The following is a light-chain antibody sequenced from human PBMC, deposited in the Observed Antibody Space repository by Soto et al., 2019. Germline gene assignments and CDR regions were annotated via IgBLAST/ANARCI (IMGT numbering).Light chain of an antibody. V-gene: IGKV3-20*01. CDR3: QHYGFSQWT. CDR2: GVY. J-gene: IGKJ1*01. Sequence: IVLTQSPGTLSLSPGERATLSCRASQTGSHSYLAWYQQKSGQAPRLLIYGVYSRATGIPARFSGSGSGTEFTLTITRLEPEDSAVYFCQHYGFSQWTFGQGTKV. CDR1: QTGSHSY.